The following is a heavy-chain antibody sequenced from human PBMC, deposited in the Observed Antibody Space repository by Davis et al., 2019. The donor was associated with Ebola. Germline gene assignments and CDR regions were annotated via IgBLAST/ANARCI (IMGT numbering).Heavy chain of an antibody. CDR3: ARESVVGGSDDAFDI. J-gene: IGHJ3*02. D-gene: IGHD1-26*01. CDR2: ISGDGSST. V-gene: IGHV3-74*01. CDR1: GFTFSTYW. Sequence: PGGSLRLSCAASGFTFSTYWIHWVRQAPGKGLVWVSRISGDGSSTSYADSVKGRFTISRDNAKNSVFLQMDSLRAEDTALYYCARESVVGGSDDAFDIWGQGTMVTVSS.